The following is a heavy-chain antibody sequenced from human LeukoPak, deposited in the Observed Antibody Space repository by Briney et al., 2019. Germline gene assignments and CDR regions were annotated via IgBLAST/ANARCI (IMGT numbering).Heavy chain of an antibody. CDR3: ARDPRYDSSGYYYFDY. D-gene: IGHD3-22*01. CDR2: IIPILGIG. V-gene: IGHV1-69*04. J-gene: IGHJ4*02. CDR1: GGTFSSYA. Sequence: SVKVSCKASGGTFSSYAISWVRQAPGQGLEGMGRIIPILGIGNYAQKFQCRVTITADKSTSTAYMELSSLRSEDTAVYYCARDPRYDSSGYYYFDYWGQGTLVTVSS.